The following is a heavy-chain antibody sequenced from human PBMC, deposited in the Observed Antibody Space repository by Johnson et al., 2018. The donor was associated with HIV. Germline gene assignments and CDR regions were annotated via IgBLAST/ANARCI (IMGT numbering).Heavy chain of an antibody. V-gene: IGHV3-7*01. J-gene: IGHJ3*02. CDR1: GFTFDDYG. Sequence: VQLVESGGGVVRPGGSLRLSCAASGFTFDDYGMTWVRQAPGKGLEWVANIKEDGSEEYYVDSMEGRFTISRDNAKNSLYLQMNSLRAEDTAVYYCARENGVRPESIAFDIWGQGTMVTVSS. CDR3: ARENGVRPESIAFDI. D-gene: IGHD2-8*01. CDR2: IKEDGSEE.